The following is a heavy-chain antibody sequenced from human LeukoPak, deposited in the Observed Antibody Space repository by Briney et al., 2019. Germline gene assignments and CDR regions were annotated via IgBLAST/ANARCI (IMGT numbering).Heavy chain of an antibody. D-gene: IGHD5-18*01. CDR1: GFTFSNYG. Sequence: GGSLRLSCAASGFTFSNYGMHWVRQAPGKGLEWVAFVRYDETTKFYADSVKGRFTISRDNSKTTLYLQMNSLRAEDTAVYYCAKEGVWLRQLPYFDYWGQGNLVTVSS. CDR3: AKEGVWLRQLPYFDY. CDR2: VRYDETTK. J-gene: IGHJ4*02. V-gene: IGHV3-30*02.